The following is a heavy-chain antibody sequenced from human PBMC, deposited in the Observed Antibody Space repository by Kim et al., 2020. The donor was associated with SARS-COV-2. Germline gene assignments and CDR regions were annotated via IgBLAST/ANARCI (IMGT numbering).Heavy chain of an antibody. J-gene: IGHJ5*02. D-gene: IGHD2-2*01. CDR1: GYTFTSYA. CDR2: INAGNGNT. V-gene: IGHV1-3*01. CDR3: ASCQRSSTSCPGGFDP. Sequence: ASVKVSCKASGYTFTSYAMHWVRQAPGQRLEWMGWINAGNGNTKYSQKFQGRVTITRDTSASTAYMELSSLRSEDTAVYYCASCQRSSTSCPGGFDPWGQGTLVTVSS.